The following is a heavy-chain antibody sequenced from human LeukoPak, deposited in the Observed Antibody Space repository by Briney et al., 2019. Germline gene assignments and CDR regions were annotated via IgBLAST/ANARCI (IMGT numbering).Heavy chain of an antibody. D-gene: IGHD3-10*01. CDR3: ARSTSLRGGIVDY. CDR2: IYPGDSDT. V-gene: IGHV5-51*01. CDR1: GYSFTSYW. J-gene: IGHJ4*02. Sequence: GGSLRLSCKGSGYSFTSYWIAWVRQMPGKGLEWLGIIYPGDSDTTYSPSFQGQVTISADKSISTAYLQWSSLKASDTAMYYCARSTSLRGGIVDYWGPGTLVTVSS.